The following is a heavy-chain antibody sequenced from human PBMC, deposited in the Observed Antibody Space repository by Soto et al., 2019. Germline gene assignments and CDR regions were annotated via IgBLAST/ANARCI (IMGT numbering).Heavy chain of an antibody. J-gene: IGHJ2*01. D-gene: IGHD2-21*02. CDR2: ISYDGSNK. Sequence: QVQLVESGGGVVQPGRSLRLSCAASGFTFSSYGMHWVRQAPGKGLEWVAVISYDGSNKYYADYVKGRFTISRDNSKNTLYLTLNRLRAEDTAVYYCAKGLAYCGGDCYSHFDLWGRGTLVTVSS. CDR3: AKGLAYCGGDCYSHFDL. V-gene: IGHV3-30*18. CDR1: GFTFSSYG.